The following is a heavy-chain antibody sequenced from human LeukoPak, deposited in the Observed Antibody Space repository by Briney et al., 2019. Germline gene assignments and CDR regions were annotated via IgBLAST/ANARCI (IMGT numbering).Heavy chain of an antibody. CDR1: GYSFTSYW. V-gene: IGHV5-51*01. CDR2: IYPGDSET. J-gene: IGHJ4*02. CDR3: ARRQGSTHFDY. Sequence: GESLKISCKGSGYSFTSYWIGWVRQMPGKGPEWTGIIYPGDSETRYSPSFQGQVTFSADKSISTAYLQWSSLKASDSAMYYCARRQGSTHFDYWGQGTLVTVSS.